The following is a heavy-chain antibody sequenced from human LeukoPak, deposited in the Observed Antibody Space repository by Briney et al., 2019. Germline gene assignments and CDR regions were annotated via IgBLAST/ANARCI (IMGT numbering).Heavy chain of an antibody. CDR1: GFTFSSYW. V-gene: IGHV3-7*01. D-gene: IGHD6-13*01. CDR3: ARDGRIAAAGLDY. CDR2: IKQVGSEK. J-gene: IGHJ4*02. Sequence: PGGSLRLSCAASGFTFSSYWMSWVRQAPGKGLEWVANIKQVGSEKYYVDSVKGRFTISRDNAKNSLYLQMNSLRAEDTAVYYCARDGRIAAAGLDYWGQGTLVTVSS.